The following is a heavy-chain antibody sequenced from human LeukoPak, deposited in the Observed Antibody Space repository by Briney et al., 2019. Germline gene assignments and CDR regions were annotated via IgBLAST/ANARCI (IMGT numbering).Heavy chain of an antibody. J-gene: IGHJ5*02. CDR1: GFTFSSYS. Sequence: PGGFLRLSCAASGFTFSSYSMNWVRQAPGKGLEWVSSISSSSSYIYYADSVKGRFTISRDNAKNSLYLQMNSLRAEDTAVYYCARVMDFWSGPNWFDPWGQGTLVTVSS. CDR3: ARVMDFWSGPNWFDP. D-gene: IGHD3-3*01. CDR2: ISSSSSYI. V-gene: IGHV3-21*01.